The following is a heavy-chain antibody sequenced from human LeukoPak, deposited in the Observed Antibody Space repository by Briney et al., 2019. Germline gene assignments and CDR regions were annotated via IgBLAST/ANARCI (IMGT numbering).Heavy chain of an antibody. CDR2: INHSGSN. CDR3: ARGPDSGSHFAWFDP. V-gene: IGHV4-34*01. D-gene: IGHD3-10*01. CDR1: GGSFSGFY. Sequence: SETPSLTCAVYGGSFSGFYWSWVRQPPGKGLEWIGEINHSGSNHYNPSFKSRVTILVDTSRNQFSLKLTSVTAADTAVYYCARGPDSGSHFAWFDPWGQGTLVTVSS. J-gene: IGHJ5*02.